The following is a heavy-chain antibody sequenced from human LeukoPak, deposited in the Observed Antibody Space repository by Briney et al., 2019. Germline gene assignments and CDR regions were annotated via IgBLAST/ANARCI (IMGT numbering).Heavy chain of an antibody. V-gene: IGHV3-48*03. Sequence: GGSLRLSCAASGFTFSSYEIIWVRQAPRKGLEWISYISSSGSTIYSADSVKGRFTISRDNAKNSLYLQMNSLRAEDTAVYYCARANTAVAGRGLDYWGQGTLVTVSS. D-gene: IGHD6-19*01. J-gene: IGHJ4*02. CDR2: ISSSGSTI. CDR1: GFTFSSYE. CDR3: ARANTAVAGRGLDY.